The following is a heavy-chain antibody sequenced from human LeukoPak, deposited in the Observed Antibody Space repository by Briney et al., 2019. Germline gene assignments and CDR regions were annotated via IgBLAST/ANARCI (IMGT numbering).Heavy chain of an antibody. CDR3: ARQKYYYDSSGYYYGGYFDL. CDR1: GGSFSGYY. V-gene: IGHV4-34*01. J-gene: IGHJ2*01. CDR2: IHHSGST. Sequence: SETLSLTCAVYGGSFSGYYWSWIRQPPGKGLEWIGEIHHSGSTNYNPSLKSRVTISVDTSKNQFSLKLSSVTAADTAVYYCARQKYYYDSSGYYYGGYFDLWGRGTLVTVSS. D-gene: IGHD3-22*01.